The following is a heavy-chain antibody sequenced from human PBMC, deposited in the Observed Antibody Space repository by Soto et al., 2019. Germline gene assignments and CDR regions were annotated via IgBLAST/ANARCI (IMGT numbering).Heavy chain of an antibody. J-gene: IGHJ4*02. D-gene: IGHD3-10*01. CDR3: ARALELVRGIINYFDH. Sequence: QVQVVESGGGVVQPGRSLRLSCAASGFTFSKYAMHWVRQAPGKGLEWVAVISYDGSNKYYAESVKGRFTISRDNSKNTIDMQLNSLRAEDTAVYYCARALELVRGIINYFDHWGQGTLVTVSS. V-gene: IGHV3-30-3*01. CDR2: ISYDGSNK. CDR1: GFTFSKYA.